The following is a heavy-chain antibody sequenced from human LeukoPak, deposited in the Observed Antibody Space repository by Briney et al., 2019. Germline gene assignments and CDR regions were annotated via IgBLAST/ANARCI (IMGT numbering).Heavy chain of an antibody. CDR3: VRGGESTWS. J-gene: IGHJ5*02. CDR2: INSDGTNT. Sequence: GGSLRLSCAASEFTFSTYCMHWVRQAPGKGLVWVSRINSDGTNTDYADSVKGRFTISRDDAKNTLYLQMNSLRAEDTAVYYCVRGGESTWSWGQGTLVTVSS. V-gene: IGHV3-74*01. CDR1: EFTFSTYC. D-gene: IGHD2-15*01.